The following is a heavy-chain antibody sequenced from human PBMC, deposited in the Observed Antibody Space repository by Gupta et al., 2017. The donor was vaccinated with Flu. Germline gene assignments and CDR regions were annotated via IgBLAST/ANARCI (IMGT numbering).Heavy chain of an antibody. CDR1: NYSISSGYY. D-gene: IGHD6-19*01. J-gene: IGHJ4*02. CDR2: IYNSGNT. CDR3: ARGGQWLGTWPY. Sequence: QVQLQESVPGLVKPSETLSLTCTVSNYSISSGYYWGWIRLPPGKGLEWIASIYNSGNTDYNPSLKSRVTISVDTAKKQFSLKLRSVTAADTAIYYCARGGQWLGTWPYWGQVTLVPVSS. V-gene: IGHV4-38-2*02.